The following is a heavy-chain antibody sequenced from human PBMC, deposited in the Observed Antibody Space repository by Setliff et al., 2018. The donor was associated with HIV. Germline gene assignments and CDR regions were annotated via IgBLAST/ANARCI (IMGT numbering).Heavy chain of an antibody. D-gene: IGHD3-3*01. J-gene: IGHJ6*03. CDR3: ARESRKYHDSWSSYYRGVDYYYYMDV. CDR2: ISTYNGNA. Sequence: ASVKVSCKASGYTFTNYDINWVRQAPGQGLEWMGWISTYNGNANYAQKFQGRVTMTTHTSTTTAHTELRSLRSDDTAVYYCARESRKYHDSWSSYYRGVDYYYYMDVWGKGTTVTVSS. CDR1: GYTFTNYD. V-gene: IGHV1-18*01.